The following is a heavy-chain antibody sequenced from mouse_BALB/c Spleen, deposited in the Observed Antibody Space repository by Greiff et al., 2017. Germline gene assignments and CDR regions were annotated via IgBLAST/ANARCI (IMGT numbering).Heavy chain of an antibody. J-gene: IGHJ2*01. CDR2: ISSGGSYT. V-gene: IGHV5-6*02. Sequence: DVKLVESGGDLVKPGGSLKLSCAASGFTFSSYGMSWVRQTPDKRLEWVATISSGGSYTYYPDSVKGRFTISRDNAKNTLYLQMSSLKSEDTAMYYCARRSTGKNYFDYWGQGTTLTVSS. D-gene: IGHD4-1*01. CDR1: GFTFSSYG. CDR3: ARRSTGKNYFDY.